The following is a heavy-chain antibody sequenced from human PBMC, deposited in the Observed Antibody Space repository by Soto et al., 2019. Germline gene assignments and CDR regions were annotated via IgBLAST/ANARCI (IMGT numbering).Heavy chain of an antibody. CDR2: ISGSGGST. J-gene: IGHJ4*02. V-gene: IGHV3-23*01. D-gene: IGHD6-6*01. Sequence: EVQLLESGGGLVQPGGSLRLSCAASGFTFSSYAMSWVRQAPGKGLEWVSAISGSGGSTYYADSVKGRFTVSRDNSKNTLYRQMKSFRAEDTSVYSCEKDPGVGQQLVYFDYWGQGTLVTVSS. CDR3: EKDPGVGQQLVYFDY. CDR1: GFTFSSYA.